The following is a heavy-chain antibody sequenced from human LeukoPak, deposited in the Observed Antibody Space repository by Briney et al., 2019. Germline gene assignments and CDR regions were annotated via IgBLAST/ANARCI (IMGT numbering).Heavy chain of an antibody. D-gene: IGHD2-2*01. J-gene: IGHJ4*02. Sequence: SVKVSCKASGGTFSNYGITWVRQAPGQGLEWMGRIIPILGITNYAQKFQDRVTITAVKSTTTVYMELSSLRSEDTAVYFCARESGVCASATCYQPFDYWGQGTLVTVSS. CDR2: IIPILGIT. V-gene: IGHV1-69*04. CDR3: ARESGVCASATCYQPFDY. CDR1: GGTFSNYG.